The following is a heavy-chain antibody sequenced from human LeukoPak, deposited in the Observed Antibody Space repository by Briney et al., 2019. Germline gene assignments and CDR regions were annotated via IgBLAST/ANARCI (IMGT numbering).Heavy chain of an antibody. D-gene: IGHD6-19*01. J-gene: IGHJ4*02. Sequence: SETLSLTCTVSGGSISSYYWTWIRQPPGKGLEWIGEIYHSGSTNYNPSLKSRVTISVDKSKNQFSLKLSSVTAADTAVYYCARDNSSGDDSKYYFDYWGQGTLVTVSS. CDR3: ARDNSSGDDSKYYFDY. CDR1: GGSISSYY. V-gene: IGHV4-59*12. CDR2: IYHSGST.